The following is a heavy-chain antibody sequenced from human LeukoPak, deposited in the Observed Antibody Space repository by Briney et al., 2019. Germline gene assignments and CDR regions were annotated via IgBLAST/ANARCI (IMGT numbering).Heavy chain of an antibody. V-gene: IGHV4-59*01. Sequence: SETLSLTCTVSGGSISSYYWSWIRQPPGKGLEWIGYIYYSGSTNYNPSLKSRVTISVDTSKNQFSLKLSSVTAADTAVYYCASSSGWYILDYWGQGTPVTVSS. CDR1: GGSISSYY. CDR2: IYYSGST. J-gene: IGHJ4*02. CDR3: ASSSGWYILDY. D-gene: IGHD6-19*01.